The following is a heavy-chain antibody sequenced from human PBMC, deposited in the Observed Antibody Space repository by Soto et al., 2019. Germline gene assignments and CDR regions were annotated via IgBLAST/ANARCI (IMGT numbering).Heavy chain of an antibody. D-gene: IGHD6-13*01. Sequence: GGSLRLSCAASGFTFSSYWMSWVRQAPGKGLEWVANIKQEGSEKYYVESVKGRFTISRDNAKNSLYLQMNSLRAEETAVYYCARDLGQQLVRWHWFDPWGQGTLVTVSS. CDR3: ARDLGQQLVRWHWFDP. J-gene: IGHJ5*02. CDR2: IKQEGSEK. CDR1: GFTFSSYW. V-gene: IGHV3-7*01.